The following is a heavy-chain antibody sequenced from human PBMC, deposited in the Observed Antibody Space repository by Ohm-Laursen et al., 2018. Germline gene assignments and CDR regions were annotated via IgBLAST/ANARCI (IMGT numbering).Heavy chain of an antibody. CDR1: GFTFSSYA. CDR3: AKSLGGYYFDY. D-gene: IGHD3-10*01. CDR2: ISGSGGST. Sequence: SLRLSCAASGFTFSSYAMNWVRQAPGKGLECVSTISGSGGSTYYADSVKGRFTISRDNSKNTLYLQINSLRAEDTAVYYCAKSLGGYYFDYWGQGTLVTVSS. J-gene: IGHJ4*02. V-gene: IGHV3-23*01.